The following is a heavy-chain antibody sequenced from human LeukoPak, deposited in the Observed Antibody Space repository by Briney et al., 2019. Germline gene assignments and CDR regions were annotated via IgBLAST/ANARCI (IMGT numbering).Heavy chain of an antibody. D-gene: IGHD3-22*01. Sequence: GGSLRLSCAASGFTFAGYAMSWVRQAPGKGLEWVSTLSGSGGSTYYADSVKGRFTISRDNSKNTLYVQMNSLRAEDTAVYYCARDLLYYDSSGYYLGAFDIWGQGTMVTVSS. V-gene: IGHV3-23*01. CDR3: ARDLLYYDSSGYYLGAFDI. CDR1: GFTFAGYA. J-gene: IGHJ3*02. CDR2: LSGSGGST.